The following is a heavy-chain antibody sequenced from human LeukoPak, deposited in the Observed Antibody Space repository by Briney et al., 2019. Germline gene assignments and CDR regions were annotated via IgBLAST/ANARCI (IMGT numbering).Heavy chain of an antibody. CDR2: IYSSGTT. CDR3: ARIHRRADSSGYYYEDWYFDL. J-gene: IGHJ2*01. D-gene: IGHD3-22*01. V-gene: IGHV4-4*07. CDR1: GGSISSNY. Sequence: SETLSLTCIVSGGSISSNYWSWIRQPAGKGLEWIGRIYSSGTTTYIPSLKSRVTMSGDTSKNQLSLRLTSVTAADAAVYYCARIHRRADSSGYYYEDWYFDLWGRGTLVTVSS.